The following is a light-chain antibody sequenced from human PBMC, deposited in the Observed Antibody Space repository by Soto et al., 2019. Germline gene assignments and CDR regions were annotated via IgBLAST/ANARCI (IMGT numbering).Light chain of an antibody. CDR3: QQYNDWPLT. V-gene: IGKV3-15*01. CDR1: QSVSSN. CDR2: GAS. J-gene: IGKJ4*01. Sequence: EIVMTQSPATLSVSPGERATLSCRASQSVSSNLAWYQQKPGQVPRLLIYGASTRATGLPDRISGSGSGTEFTLTISSLQSEDFALYYCQQYNDWPLTFGGGTKVEIK.